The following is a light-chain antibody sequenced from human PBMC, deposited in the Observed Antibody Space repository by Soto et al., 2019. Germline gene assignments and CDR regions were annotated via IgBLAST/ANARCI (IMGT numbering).Light chain of an antibody. CDR1: RTITTF. V-gene: IGKV1-39*01. CDR3: HQSFGSPFT. Sequence: DIQMTQSPSSLSASVGDRVTITCRASRTITTFLNWYHQKPGKAPNLLLYSSSNLESGVPTRLSGTGSGTDFALTISSLQPEDFGTYYYHQSFGSPFTFGKGTVVDIK. CDR2: SSS. J-gene: IGKJ5*01.